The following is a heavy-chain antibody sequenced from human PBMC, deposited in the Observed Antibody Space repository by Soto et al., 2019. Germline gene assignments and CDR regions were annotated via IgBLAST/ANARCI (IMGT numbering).Heavy chain of an antibody. CDR3: ARVGGI. J-gene: IGHJ3*02. V-gene: IGHV4-30-2*01. D-gene: IGHD2-15*01. CDR1: GGSLSSCGYS. Sequence: SETLSLTCAVSGGSLSSCGYSLSWLRQPPGKGLEWIGYIYHSGSTYYNPSLKSRVTISVDRSKNQFSLKLSAVTAADTAVYYCARVGGIWGQGTRVT. CDR2: IYHSGST.